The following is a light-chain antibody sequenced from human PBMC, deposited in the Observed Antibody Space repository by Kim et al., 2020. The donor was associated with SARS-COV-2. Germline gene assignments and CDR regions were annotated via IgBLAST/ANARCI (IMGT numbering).Light chain of an antibody. V-gene: IGLV2-18*02. CDR2: EVN. CDR3: SSFTSSSTFV. CDR1: GSDIGTSNR. J-gene: IGLJ2*01. Sequence: GQSTTTSCTGTGSDIGTSNRFSWYQHPPGAAPKLMIYEVNNRPSGVPHRFSGSKSGNTASLTSSGLQAEDEADYYCSSFTSSSTFVFGGGTQLTVL.